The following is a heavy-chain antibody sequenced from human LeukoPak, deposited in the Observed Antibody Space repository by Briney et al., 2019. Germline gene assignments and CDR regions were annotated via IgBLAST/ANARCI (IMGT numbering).Heavy chain of an antibody. Sequence: ASVKVSCKASGYTFTSYGTSWVRQAPGQGLEWMGWISAYNGNTNYAQKLQGRVTMTTDTSTSTAYMELRSLRSDDTAVYYCARDGYYYGSGSYGSIYWGQGTLVTVSS. D-gene: IGHD3-10*01. V-gene: IGHV1-18*01. J-gene: IGHJ4*02. CDR3: ARDGYYYGSGSYGSIY. CDR1: GYTFTSYG. CDR2: ISAYNGNT.